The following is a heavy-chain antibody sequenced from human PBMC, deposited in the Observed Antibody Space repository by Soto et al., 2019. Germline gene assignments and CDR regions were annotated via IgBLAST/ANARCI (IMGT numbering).Heavy chain of an antibody. CDR2: IIHSGRD. V-gene: IGHV4-34*12. D-gene: IGHD4-17*01. J-gene: IGHJ2*01. Sequence: QVHLQQWGAGLLKPSETLSLTCAVDGGSFSGYHWTWIRQFPGKGLEWIGEIIHSGRDNYNPSLSGRVSLAIEPSKKQCSLKLTAVTASDTAVSPCARRPPRGFGFGDYNGRDIWGRGTLVTVSS. CDR3: ARRPPRGFGFGDYNGRDI. CDR1: GGSFSGYH.